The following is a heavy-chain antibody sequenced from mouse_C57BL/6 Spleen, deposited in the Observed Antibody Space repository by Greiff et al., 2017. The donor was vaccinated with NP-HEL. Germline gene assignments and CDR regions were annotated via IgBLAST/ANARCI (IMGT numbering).Heavy chain of an antibody. Sequence: EVKLEESGTVLARPGALVKMSCKTSGYTFTSYWMHWVKQRPGPGLEWIGAIYPGNSDTSYNQKFKGKAKLTAVTSASTAYMELSSLTNEDSAVYYCTRGIYYDYDEFAYWGQGTLVTVSA. V-gene: IGHV1-5*01. D-gene: IGHD2-4*01. CDR1: GYTFTSYW. J-gene: IGHJ3*01. CDR2: IYPGNSDT. CDR3: TRGIYYDYDEFAY.